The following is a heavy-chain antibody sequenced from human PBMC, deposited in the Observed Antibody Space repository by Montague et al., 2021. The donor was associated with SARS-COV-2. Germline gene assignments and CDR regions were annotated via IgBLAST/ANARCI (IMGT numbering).Heavy chain of an antibody. D-gene: IGHD3-10*01. CDR2: IDWADDK. J-gene: IGHJ5*02. Sequence: PALVTPTQTLALTCTFSVFSLTTDGMCVSWIRQPPGKALEWLARIDWADDKYYSTSLKTRLTISKATSKNQVVLTMTNMNPADTATYYCARNGVEFRGSEKYYSGNWLDPWGQGTLVTVSS. CDR3: ARNGVEFRGSEKYYSGNWLDP. V-gene: IGHV2-70*11. CDR1: VFSLTTDGMC.